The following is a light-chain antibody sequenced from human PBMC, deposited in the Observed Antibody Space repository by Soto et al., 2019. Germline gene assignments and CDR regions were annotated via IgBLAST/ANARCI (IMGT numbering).Light chain of an antibody. CDR3: HHTKAWPGT. V-gene: IGKV3-15*01. J-gene: IGKJ1*01. CDR2: DAS. CDR1: QSVGSY. Sequence: EIVMTQSPATLSVSPGERATLSCRASQSVGSYLAWYQQKPGQAPRLLIYDASTRATGIPVRFSGSGSETDFTLTISSLQAEDFGVYYCHHTKAWPGTFGQGTKVEIK.